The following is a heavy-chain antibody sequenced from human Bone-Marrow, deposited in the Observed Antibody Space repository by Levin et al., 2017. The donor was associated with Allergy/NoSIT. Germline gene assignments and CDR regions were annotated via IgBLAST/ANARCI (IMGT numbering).Heavy chain of an antibody. J-gene: IGHJ4*02. Sequence: GGSLRLSCKASGFHFRGYRMTWVRQAPGKGLQWVADIKQDGTERFYVDSVKGRFTISRDNARDSLHLDMNDLKAEDTALYYCARVRTGGFWSGYPDFWGPGTPVTVSS. CDR3: ARVRTGGFWSGYPDF. D-gene: IGHD3-3*01. V-gene: IGHV3-7*03. CDR2: IKQDGTER. CDR1: GFHFRGYR.